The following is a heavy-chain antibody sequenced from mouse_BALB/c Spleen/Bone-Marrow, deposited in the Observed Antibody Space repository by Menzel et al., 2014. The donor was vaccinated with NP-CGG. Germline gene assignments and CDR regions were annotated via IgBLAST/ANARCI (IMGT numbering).Heavy chain of an antibody. CDR2: IYPSDSYT. Sequence: QVQLQQSGAELVRPGASVKLSCRASGYTFTSYWINWVKQRPGQGLEWIGNIYPSDSYTNYKQRFKDKATLTVDKSSSTAYMQLSSPTSEDSAVYYCTRYGNSHYYAMDYWGQGTSVTVSS. CDR1: GYTFTSYW. V-gene: IGHV1-69*02. D-gene: IGHD1-1*01. CDR3: TRYGNSHYYAMDY. J-gene: IGHJ4*01.